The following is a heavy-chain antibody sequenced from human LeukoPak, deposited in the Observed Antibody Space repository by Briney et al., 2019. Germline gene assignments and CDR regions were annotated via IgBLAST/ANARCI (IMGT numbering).Heavy chain of an antibody. Sequence: GGSLRLSCAASGFTFSAYHMNWVRQAPGKGLEWVSSISSSSHYIYYADSVKGRFAISRDNAKNSLYLQMNSLRVEDTAVYYCASPPIVVVAEYSYYYMDVWGKGTTVTVSS. J-gene: IGHJ6*03. CDR1: GFTFSAYH. CDR2: ISSSSHYI. D-gene: IGHD2-2*01. V-gene: IGHV3-21*01. CDR3: ASPPIVVVAEYSYYYMDV.